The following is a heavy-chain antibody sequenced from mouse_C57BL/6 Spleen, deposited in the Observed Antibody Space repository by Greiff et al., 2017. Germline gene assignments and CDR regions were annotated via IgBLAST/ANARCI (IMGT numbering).Heavy chain of an antibody. CDR1: GFTFSDYG. CDR2: ISSGSSTI. Sequence: EVKLMESGGGLVKPGGSLKLSCAASGFTFSDYGMHWVRQAPEKGLEWVAYISSGSSTIYYADTVKGRFTISRDNAKNTLFLQMTSLRSEDTAMYYCARDGSSRFAYWGQGTLVTVSA. J-gene: IGHJ3*01. CDR3: ARDGSSRFAY. V-gene: IGHV5-17*01. D-gene: IGHD1-1*01.